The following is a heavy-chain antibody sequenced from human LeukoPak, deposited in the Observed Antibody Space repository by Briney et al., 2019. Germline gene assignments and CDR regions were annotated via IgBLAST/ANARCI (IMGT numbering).Heavy chain of an antibody. D-gene: IGHD4-23*01. CDR2: IYYSEST. CDR3: ARSGGLRWLRKDYYYYGMDV. Sequence: SETLSLTCTVSGGSISSYYWSCIRQPPGKGLEWIGYIYYSESTNYNPSLKSRVTISVDTSKNQFSLKLSSVTAADTAVYYCARSGGLRWLRKDYYYYGMDVWGQGTTVTVSS. V-gene: IGHV4-59*08. CDR1: GGSISSYY. J-gene: IGHJ6*02.